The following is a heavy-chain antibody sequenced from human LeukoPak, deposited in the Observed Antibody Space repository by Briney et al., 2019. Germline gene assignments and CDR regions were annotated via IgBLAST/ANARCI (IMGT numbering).Heavy chain of an antibody. D-gene: IGHD2-15*01. CDR1: GGSISSSSYY. Sequence: SETLSLTCTVSGGSISSSSYYWGWIRQPPGKGLEWIGSIYYSGSTYYNPSLRSRVTISVDTPKNQFSLELSSVTAADTAVYYCASYYCSGGSCYFDYWGQGTPATVSS. V-gene: IGHV4-39*01. CDR2: IYYSGST. CDR3: ASYYCSGGSCYFDY. J-gene: IGHJ4*02.